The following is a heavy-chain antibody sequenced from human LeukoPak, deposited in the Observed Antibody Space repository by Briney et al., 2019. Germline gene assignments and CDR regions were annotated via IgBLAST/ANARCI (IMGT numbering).Heavy chain of an antibody. J-gene: IGHJ4*02. V-gene: IGHV5-51*01. CDR3: ASGVSSSYFEH. Sequence: GESLKISCKGSGYSFPAYWIGWVRQMPGKGLEWMGIIYPYDSDTRYGPSVQGHFTISADKSISTAYLQWSSLKASDTAIYYCASGVSSSYFEHWGQGTLVTVSS. D-gene: IGHD6-6*01. CDR1: GYSFPAYW. CDR2: IYPYDSDT.